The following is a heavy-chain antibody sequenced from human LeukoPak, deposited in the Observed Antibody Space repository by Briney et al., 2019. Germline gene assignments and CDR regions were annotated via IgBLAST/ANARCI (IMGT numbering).Heavy chain of an antibody. Sequence: PSETLSLTCTVSGGSISSYYWSWIRQPPGKGLEWIGYIYYSGSTNYNPSLKSRVTISVDTSKNQFSLKLSSVTAADTAVYYCARGSGSYGMDVWGQGTTVTVSS. CDR3: ARGSGSYGMDV. D-gene: IGHD2-15*01. V-gene: IGHV4-59*01. J-gene: IGHJ6*02. CDR2: IYYSGST. CDR1: GGSISSYY.